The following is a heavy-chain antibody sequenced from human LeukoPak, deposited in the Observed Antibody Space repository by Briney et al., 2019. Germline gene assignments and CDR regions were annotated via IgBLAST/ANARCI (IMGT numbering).Heavy chain of an antibody. CDR2: ISSSSSYT. CDR3: ARALYYDSSGPGY. V-gene: IGHV3-11*05. Sequence: GSLRLSCSASGXTFSDYYMSWIRQAPGKGLEWVSYISSSSSYTNYADSVKGRFTISRDNAKNSLYLQMNSLRAEDTAVYYCARALYYDSSGPGYWGQGTLVTVSS. CDR1: GXTFSDYY. D-gene: IGHD3-22*01. J-gene: IGHJ4*02.